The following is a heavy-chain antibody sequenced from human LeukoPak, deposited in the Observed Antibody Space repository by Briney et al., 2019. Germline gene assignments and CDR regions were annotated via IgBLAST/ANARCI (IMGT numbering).Heavy chain of an antibody. Sequence: SETLSLTCTVSGGSISSYYWSWIRQPPGKGLEWIGYIYYSGSTNYNPSLKSRVTISVDTSKNQFSLKLSSVTAADTAVYYCARGGHYDFWSGHPDAFDIWGQGTMVTVSS. V-gene: IGHV4-59*01. CDR3: ARGGHYDFWSGHPDAFDI. J-gene: IGHJ3*02. D-gene: IGHD3-3*01. CDR1: GGSISSYY. CDR2: IYYSGST.